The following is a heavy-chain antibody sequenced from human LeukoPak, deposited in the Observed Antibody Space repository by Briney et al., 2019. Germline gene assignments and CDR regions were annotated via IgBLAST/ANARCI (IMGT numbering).Heavy chain of an antibody. V-gene: IGHV1-2*02. J-gene: IGHJ4*02. CDR1: GYTFTGYY. CDR2: INPNSGGT. D-gene: IGHD2-15*01. CDR3: ARGPVLRCSGGSCYLFFDY. Sequence: ASLKVSCKASGYTFTGYYMHWGPQAPGQGLEGMGWINPNSGGTNYAQKFQGRVTMTRDTSISTAYMELSRLRSDDTAVYYCARGPVLRCSGGSCYLFFDYWGQGTLVTVSS.